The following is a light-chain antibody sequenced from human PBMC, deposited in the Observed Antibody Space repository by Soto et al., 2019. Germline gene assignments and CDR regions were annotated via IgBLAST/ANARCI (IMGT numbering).Light chain of an antibody. CDR1: SSDVGRYNY. CDR3: CSYTRSSTLR. CDR2: EVI. V-gene: IGLV2-14*01. Sequence: QSVLTQPASVSGSPGQSITISCTGTSSDVGRYNYVSWYQQHPGRAPRLIVYEVINRPAGVSNRFSGSKSGNTASLTISGLPAADEADYYCCSYTRSSTLRFGGGTKLTVL. J-gene: IGLJ2*01.